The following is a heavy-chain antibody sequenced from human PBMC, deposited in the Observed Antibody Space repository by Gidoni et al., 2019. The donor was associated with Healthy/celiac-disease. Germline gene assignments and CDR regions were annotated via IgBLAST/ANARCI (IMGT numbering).Heavy chain of an antibody. Sequence: QVQLVQSGAEVKKPGSSVKVSCKASGGTFSSYAISWVRQAPGQGLEWMGGIIPIFGTANYAQKFQDRVTITADESTSTAYMELSSLRSEDTAVYYCAREMGYGDDTRHYYYGMDVWGQGTTVTVSS. CDR1: GGTFSSYA. CDR3: AREMGYGDDTRHYYYGMDV. CDR2: IIPIFGTA. V-gene: IGHV1-69*01. D-gene: IGHD4-17*01. J-gene: IGHJ6*02.